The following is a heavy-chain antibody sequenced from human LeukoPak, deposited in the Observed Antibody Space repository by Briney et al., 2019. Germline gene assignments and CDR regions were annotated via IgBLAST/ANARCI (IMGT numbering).Heavy chain of an antibody. V-gene: IGHV1-46*01. CDR1: GYTFTSYY. CDR2: INPSGGST. CDR3: ARVGWELLGWFDP. J-gene: IGHJ5*02. Sequence: ASVKVSCKASGYTFTSYYMHWVRQAPGQGLEWMGIINPSGGSTSYAQKFQGRVTMTRDTSTSTVYMELSSLRSEDTAMYYCARVGWELLGWFDPWGQGTLVTVSS. D-gene: IGHD1-26*01.